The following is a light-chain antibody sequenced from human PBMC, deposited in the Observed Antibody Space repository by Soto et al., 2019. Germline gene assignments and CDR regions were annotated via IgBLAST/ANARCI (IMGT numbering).Light chain of an antibody. Sequence: DIVMTQSPATLSVSPGESATLSCMASQSVSNNLTWYQQKPGQPPRLLIYGASTRATGVPGRFSGSGSGTEFTLTISSLQSEDFAVYYCQQYNDWWTFGQGTKVDIK. V-gene: IGKV3-15*01. CDR3: QQYNDWWT. CDR1: QSVSNN. J-gene: IGKJ1*01. CDR2: GAS.